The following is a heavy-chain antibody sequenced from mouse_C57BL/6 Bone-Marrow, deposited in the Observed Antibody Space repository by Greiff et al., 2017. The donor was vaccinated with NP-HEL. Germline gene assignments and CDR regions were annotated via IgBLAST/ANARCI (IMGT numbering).Heavy chain of an antibody. CDR1: GYAFTNYL. D-gene: IGHD3-2*02. CDR3: ARGGSSGYYLSD. Sequence: QVQLQQSGAELVRPGTSVKVSCKASGYAFTNYLIEWVKQRPGQGLEWIGVINPGSGCTNYNEKFKGKATLNAHKSSRTAYMQLSSLTSEDSAVCFCARGGSSGYYLSDWGQGTTLTVSS. CDR2: INPGSGCT. V-gene: IGHV1-54*01. J-gene: IGHJ2*01.